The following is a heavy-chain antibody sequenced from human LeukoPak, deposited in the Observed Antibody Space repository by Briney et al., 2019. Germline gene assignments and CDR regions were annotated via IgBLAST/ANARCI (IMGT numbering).Heavy chain of an antibody. CDR1: GGSFSGYY. J-gene: IGHJ4*02. V-gene: IGHV4-34*01. Sequence: SETLSLTCAVYGGSFSGYYWTWIRQPPGKGLEWIGEIHYSGSATYNPSLKSRVTISVDTSKNQFSLKMNSVTAADTAVYYCARGQWFRAFWSRGSPVTVSS. CDR3: ARGQWFRAF. D-gene: IGHD3-10*01. CDR2: IHYSGSA.